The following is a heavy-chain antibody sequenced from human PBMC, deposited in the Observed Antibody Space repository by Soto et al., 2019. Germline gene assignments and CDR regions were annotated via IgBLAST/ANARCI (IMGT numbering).Heavy chain of an antibody. CDR2: IHHSGSS. V-gene: IGHV4-4*02. D-gene: IGHD6-19*01. J-gene: IGHJ4*02. Sequence: QVQLQESGPGLVKPSGTLSLTCAVSGGSINSPNWWNWVRQPPGKGLEWIGEIHHSGSSNYNPSLKSRLTLSVDKSKNVLSLKLNSVTAADTAVYYCGRAYSSGSPIDSWGQGTLVTVSS. CDR1: GGSINSPNW. CDR3: GRAYSSGSPIDS.